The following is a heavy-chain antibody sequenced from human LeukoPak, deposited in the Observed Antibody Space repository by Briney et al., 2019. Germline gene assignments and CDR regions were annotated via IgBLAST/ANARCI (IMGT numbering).Heavy chain of an antibody. CDR3: ARAEWFGELLSAFDI. V-gene: IGHV4-59*01. CDR1: GFTFGDYA. Sequence: LRLSCTASGFTFGDYAMSWVRQAPGKGLEWIGYIYYSGSTNYNPSLKSRVTISVDTSKNQFSLKLSSVTAADTAVYYCARAEWFGELLSAFDIWGKGTMVTVSS. J-gene: IGHJ3*02. D-gene: IGHD3-10*01. CDR2: IYYSGST.